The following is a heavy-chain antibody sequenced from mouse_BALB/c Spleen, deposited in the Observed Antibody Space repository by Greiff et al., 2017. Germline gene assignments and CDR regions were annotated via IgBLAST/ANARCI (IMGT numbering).Heavy chain of an antibody. D-gene: IGHD2-3*01. Sequence: EVQLQQSGPGLVKPSQSLSLTCTVTGYSITSDYAWNWIRQFPGNKLEWMGYISYSGSTSYNPSLKSRISITRDTSKNQFFLQLNSVTTEDTATYYCARWKYYDYWYFDVWGAGTTVTVSS. J-gene: IGHJ1*01. CDR1: GYSITSDYA. V-gene: IGHV3-2*02. CDR2: ISYSGST. CDR3: ARWKYYDYWYFDV.